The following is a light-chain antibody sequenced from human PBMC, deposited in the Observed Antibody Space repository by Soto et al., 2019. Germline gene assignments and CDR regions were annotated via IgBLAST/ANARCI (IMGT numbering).Light chain of an antibody. J-gene: IGKJ1*01. V-gene: IGKV1-5*01. CDR3: QQYNSYSPWT. Sequence: DIQMTQSPSTLSASVEDRVSITCRASQSISRWLARYQQKPARAPKILIFDAAILQSGVPSRFSGGGYETEFPLTISSLQPDDFASYYCQQYNSYSPWTFGQGTKVDI. CDR1: QSISRW. CDR2: DAA.